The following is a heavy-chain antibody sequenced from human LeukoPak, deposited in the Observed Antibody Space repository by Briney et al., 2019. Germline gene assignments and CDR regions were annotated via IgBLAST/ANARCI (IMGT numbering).Heavy chain of an antibody. CDR3: ARGPGSSSWYLTLEGGYYFDY. D-gene: IGHD6-13*01. CDR2: IIPIFGTA. Sequence: GSSVKVSCKASGGTFSSYAISWVRQAPGQGLEWMGGIIPIFGTANYAQKFQGRVTITADESTSTAYMELSSLRSEDTAVYYCARGPGSSSWYLTLEGGYYFDYWGQGTLVTVSS. V-gene: IGHV1-69*01. J-gene: IGHJ4*02. CDR1: GGTFSSYA.